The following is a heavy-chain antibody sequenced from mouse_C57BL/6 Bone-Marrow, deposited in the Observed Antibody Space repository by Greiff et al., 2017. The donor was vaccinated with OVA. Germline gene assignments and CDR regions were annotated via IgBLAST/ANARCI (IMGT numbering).Heavy chain of an antibody. D-gene: IGHD2-14*01. CDR1: GYTFTSYW. J-gene: IGHJ4*01. V-gene: IGHV1-52*01. CDR2: IDPSDSET. Sequence: QVQLQQPGAELVRPGSSVKLSCKASGYTFTSYWMHWVKQRPIQGLEWIGNIDPSDSETHYNQKFKDKATLTVDKSSSTAYMQLSSLTSEDSAVYYCARRGAYRGMDYWGQGTSVTVSS. CDR3: ARRGAYRGMDY.